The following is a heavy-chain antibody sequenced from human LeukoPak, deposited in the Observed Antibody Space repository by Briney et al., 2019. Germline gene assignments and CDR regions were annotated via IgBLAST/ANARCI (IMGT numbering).Heavy chain of an antibody. CDR3: ARVNNWNTGRVFDI. Sequence: PSETLSLTCTVSGGSISSGDYYWSWIRQPPGKGLEWIGHTHYSGITYYSPSLKSRLTISVDTSKNQFSLKLSSVTAADTAVYYCARVNNWNTGRVFDIWGQGTMVTVSS. V-gene: IGHV4-30-4*08. CDR1: GGSISSGDYY. CDR2: THYSGIT. D-gene: IGHD1-1*01. J-gene: IGHJ3*02.